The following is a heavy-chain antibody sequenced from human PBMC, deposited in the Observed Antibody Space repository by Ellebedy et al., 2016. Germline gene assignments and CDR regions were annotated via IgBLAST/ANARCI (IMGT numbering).Heavy chain of an antibody. V-gene: IGHV3-53*01. J-gene: IGHJ3*01. Sequence: GESLKISXAASGLSVSSNDMSWVRQAPGKGLELVSLFYGGGASYYADSVKGRFTISRDNSKKTLYLQMSGLGVEDTAVYYCVTRHNGAFDLWGQGTMVTVSS. CDR1: GLSVSSND. CDR3: VTRHNGAFDL. CDR2: FYGGGAS. D-gene: IGHD2-8*01.